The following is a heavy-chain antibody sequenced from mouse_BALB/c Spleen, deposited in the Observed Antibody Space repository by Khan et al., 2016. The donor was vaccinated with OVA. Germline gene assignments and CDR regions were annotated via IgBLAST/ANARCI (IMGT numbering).Heavy chain of an antibody. J-gene: IGHJ4*01. CDR2: INPSSGYT. V-gene: IGHV1-4*01. CDR3: ARGTYYAMYY. D-gene: IGHD2-14*01. Sequence: VQLQESGAELARPGASVKMSCKATGYTFTSYTMHWVKQRPGQGLEWIGYINPSSGYTNYNQKFKDKATLTADKSSSTAYMQLSSLTSDDSAVYYCARGTYYAMYYWGQGTSVTVSS. CDR1: GYTFTSYT.